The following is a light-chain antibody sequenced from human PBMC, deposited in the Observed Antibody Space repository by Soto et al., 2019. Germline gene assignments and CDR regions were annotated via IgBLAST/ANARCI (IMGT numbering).Light chain of an antibody. J-gene: IGKJ4*01. Sequence: EIGWTQSPGTLSLSPGERATLSCRASQSVSSSYLAWYQQKPGQAPRLLIYGASSRATGIPDRFSGSGSGTDFALTISRLEPEDFAVYYCHQYDRSPLTFGGGTNVEIK. V-gene: IGKV3-20*01. CDR2: GAS. CDR3: HQYDRSPLT. CDR1: QSVSSSY.